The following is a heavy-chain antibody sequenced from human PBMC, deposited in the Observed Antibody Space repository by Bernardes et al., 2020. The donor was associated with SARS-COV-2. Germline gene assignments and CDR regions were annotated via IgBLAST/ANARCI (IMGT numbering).Heavy chain of an antibody. CDR1: GFTFSTYS. J-gene: IGHJ6*02. CDR3: RGVYYFYGMEV. V-gene: IGHV3-48*01. Sequence: GGSLRLSCAASGFTFSTYSMNWVRQAPGKGLEWVAYISSSGNTIYYADSVKGRFTISRDNVKDSLSLRMNSLRAEDTAVYYCRGVYYFYGMEVWGPGTTVTVS. CDR2: ISSSGNTI.